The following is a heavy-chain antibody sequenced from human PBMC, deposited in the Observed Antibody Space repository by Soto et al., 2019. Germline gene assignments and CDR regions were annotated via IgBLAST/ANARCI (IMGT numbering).Heavy chain of an antibody. V-gene: IGHV3-33*01. CDR2: IWYDGSNK. Sequence: QPGGSLRLSCAASGFTFSSYGMHWVRQAPGKGLEWVAVIWYDGSNKYYADSVKGRFTISRDNSKNTLYLQMNSLRAEDTAVYYCARGVVPLYDYVWGSYSENPNVLNENGTDFDYWGQGTLVTVSS. CDR1: GFTFSSYG. J-gene: IGHJ4*02. D-gene: IGHD3-16*01. CDR3: ARGVVPLYDYVWGSYSENPNVLNENGTDFDY.